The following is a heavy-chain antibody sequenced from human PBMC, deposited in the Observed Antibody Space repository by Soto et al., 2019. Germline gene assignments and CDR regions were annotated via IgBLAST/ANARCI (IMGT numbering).Heavy chain of an antibody. CDR1: GFPFSAEA. V-gene: IGHV3-30-3*01. Sequence: QVQLVESGRGVVQPGNSLRLSCAGSGFPFSAEAMHWVRQAPGKGLEWVAAISYDGNNKNHADSVKGRFTVSRDNSKNTLYLQIYSLRPEDTAVYYCARDYSSGWCLDYWGQGSLVTVSS. CDR3: ARDYSSGWCLDY. D-gene: IGHD6-13*01. J-gene: IGHJ4*02. CDR2: ISYDGNNK.